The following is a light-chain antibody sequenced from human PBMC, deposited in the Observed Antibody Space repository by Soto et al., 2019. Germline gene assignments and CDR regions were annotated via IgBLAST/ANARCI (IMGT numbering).Light chain of an antibody. Sequence: TRSRVTLSVSPGKRATLSCRASQSVSSNLAWYQQKPGQAPRLLIYDASNRAAGIPARFSGSGSGTDFTLPISRLEPEDVAFYYSEPRSSWPRRSFGLGIRLESK. V-gene: IGKV3-11*01. CDR2: DAS. CDR1: QSVSSN. J-gene: IGKJ5*01. CDR3: EPRSSWPRRS.